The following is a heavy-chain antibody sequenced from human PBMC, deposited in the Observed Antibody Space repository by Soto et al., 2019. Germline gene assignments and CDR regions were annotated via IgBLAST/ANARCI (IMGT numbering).Heavy chain of an antibody. CDR3: ARGEERVAIPSGY. CDR1: GGSISSYY. D-gene: IGHD1-1*01. CDR2: IYYSGST. V-gene: IGHV4-59*01. J-gene: IGHJ4*02. Sequence: QVQLQESGPGLVKPSETLSLTCTVSGGSISSYYWSWIRQPPGKGLEWIGYIYYSGSTNYNPSLQSRVTISVDTSKNQFSLKLSSVTAADTAVYYCARGEERVAIPSGYWGQGTLVTVSS.